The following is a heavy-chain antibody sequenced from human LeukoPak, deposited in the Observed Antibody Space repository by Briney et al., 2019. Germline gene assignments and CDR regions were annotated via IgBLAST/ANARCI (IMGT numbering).Heavy chain of an antibody. J-gene: IGHJ4*02. CDR2: TYYRSKWYN. V-gene: IGHV6-1*01. CDR3: ARAIAVTSERYFHY. Sequence: SQTLSLTCAISGDSVSSNSAAWNWIRQSPSRGLEWLGRTYYRSKWYNDYAVSVKSRITINPDTSKNQFSLNLTSVTAADTAVYYCARAIAVTSERYFHYWGQGTLVTVSS. CDR1: GDSVSSNSAA. D-gene: IGHD6-19*01.